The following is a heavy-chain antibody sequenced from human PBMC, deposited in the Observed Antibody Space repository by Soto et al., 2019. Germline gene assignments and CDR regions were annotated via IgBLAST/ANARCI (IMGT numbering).Heavy chain of an antibody. V-gene: IGHV3-13*01. J-gene: IGHJ2*01. CDR1: GFTFSSYD. Sequence: EVQLVESGRGLVQPGCSLRLSCAASGFTFSSYDMHWVRQATGKGLERVSASGTAGDTYYPGSVKGRFTISRENAKNSLYLQMTSLRARDTAVYYCARGPPSYGGVIASSENWYFGLWGRGTRVTVSS. CDR2: SGTAGDT. CDR3: ARGPPSYGGVIASSENWYFGL. D-gene: IGHD4-17*01.